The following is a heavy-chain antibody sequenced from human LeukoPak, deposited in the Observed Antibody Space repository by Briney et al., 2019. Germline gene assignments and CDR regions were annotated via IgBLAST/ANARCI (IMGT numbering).Heavy chain of an antibody. CDR2: IYSGGST. D-gene: IGHD5-12*01. Sequence: GGSLRLSCAASGFTFRSYAMTWVRQAPGKGLEWVSVIYSGGSTYYADSVKGRFTISRDNSKNTLYLQMNSLRAEDTAVYYCARVEWLRFSGFDYWGQGTLVTVSS. CDR3: ARVEWLRFSGFDY. J-gene: IGHJ4*02. CDR1: GFTFRSYA. V-gene: IGHV3-66*02.